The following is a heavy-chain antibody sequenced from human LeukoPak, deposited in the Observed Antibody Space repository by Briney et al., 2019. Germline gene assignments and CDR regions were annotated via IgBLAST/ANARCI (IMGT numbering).Heavy chain of an antibody. CDR1: GGTFSSYA. D-gene: IGHD3-9*01. Sequence: ASVKVSCKASGGTFSSYAISWVRQAPGQGLEWMGGIIPIFGTANYAQKFQGRVTITADESTSTAYMELSSLRSEDTAVYYCARALDDILTGSLDYWGQGTLVTVSS. J-gene: IGHJ4*02. V-gene: IGHV1-69*13. CDR2: IIPIFGTA. CDR3: ARALDDILTGSLDY.